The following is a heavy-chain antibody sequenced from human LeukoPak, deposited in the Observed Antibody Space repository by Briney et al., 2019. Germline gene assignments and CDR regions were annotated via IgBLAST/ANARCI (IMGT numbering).Heavy chain of an antibody. CDR3: ARDPDSHIIVVVPAAPSYGMDV. CDR2: IWYDGSNK. D-gene: IGHD2-2*01. Sequence: GGSLRLSCAAPGFTFSSYGMHWVGQAPGKGLEWVAVIWYDGSNKYYADSVKGRFTISRDNSKNTLYLQMNSLRAEDTAVYYCARDPDSHIIVVVPAAPSYGMDVWGQGTTVTVSS. V-gene: IGHV3-33*01. J-gene: IGHJ6*02. CDR1: GFTFSSYG.